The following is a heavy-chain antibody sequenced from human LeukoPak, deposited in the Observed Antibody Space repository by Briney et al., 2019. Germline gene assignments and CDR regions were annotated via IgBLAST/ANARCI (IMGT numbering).Heavy chain of an antibody. Sequence: SETLSLTCTVSSGSVSNSHYYWAWVRQPPGKGLEWLGSIFYSGNTHYNPSLKSPVTISIDTSKNQFSLKVSSVTAADTAIYYCARGSHYDFWSGPWGQGTLVTVSS. CDR1: SGSVSNSHYY. CDR3: ARGSHYDFWSGP. V-gene: IGHV4-39*07. CDR2: IFYSGNT. J-gene: IGHJ5*02. D-gene: IGHD3-3*01.